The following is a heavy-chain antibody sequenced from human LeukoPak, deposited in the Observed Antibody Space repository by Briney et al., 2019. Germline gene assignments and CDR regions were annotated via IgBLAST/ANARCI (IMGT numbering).Heavy chain of an antibody. Sequence: PGRSLRLSCVASGFTFSSYAMPWVRQTAGKGLEWVAVISYDGSNKYYADSVKGRFTISRDNSKNTLYLQMNSLRAEDTAVYYCARDGDQGGWRDYWGQGTLVTVSS. J-gene: IGHJ4*02. CDR2: ISYDGSNK. D-gene: IGHD6-19*01. CDR3: ARDGDQGGWRDY. CDR1: GFTFSSYA. V-gene: IGHV3-30-3*01.